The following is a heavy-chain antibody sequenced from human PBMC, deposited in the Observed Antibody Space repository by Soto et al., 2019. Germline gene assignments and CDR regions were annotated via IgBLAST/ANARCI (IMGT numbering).Heavy chain of an antibody. CDR2: ISGSGGST. V-gene: IGHV3-23*01. Sequence: EVQLLESGGGLVQPGGSLRLSCAASGFTFSSYAMSWVRQAPGKGLEWVSAISGSGGSTYYADSVKGRFTISRDKSKNTLYLQMNSRRAEDTAVYDCAKSAYYYDSSGYDYPPHFDYWGQGTLVTVSS. D-gene: IGHD3-22*01. CDR1: GFTFSSYA. CDR3: AKSAYYYDSSGYDYPPHFDY. J-gene: IGHJ4*02.